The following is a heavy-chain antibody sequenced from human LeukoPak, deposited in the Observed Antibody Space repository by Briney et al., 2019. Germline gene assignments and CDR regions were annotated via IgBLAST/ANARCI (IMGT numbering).Heavy chain of an antibody. Sequence: SETLSLTCTVSGGSVSSGNYYWSWIRQPPGKGLEWVGCIFYSGTTNYNPSLKSRVTISVDTSKNQFSLRLSSVTAADTAVYYCARHIDLSGGSGYYAFPWFDPWGQGTLVTVSS. D-gene: IGHD3-22*01. CDR3: ARHIDLSGGSGYYAFPWFDP. CDR1: GGSVSSGNYY. CDR2: IFYSGTT. V-gene: IGHV4-61*01. J-gene: IGHJ5*02.